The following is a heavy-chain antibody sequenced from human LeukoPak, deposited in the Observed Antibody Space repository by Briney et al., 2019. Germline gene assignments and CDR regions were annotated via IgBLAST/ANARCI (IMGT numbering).Heavy chain of an antibody. Sequence: SETLSLTCAVYGGSFSGYYWCWIRQPPGKGLGWIGEINHSGSTNYNPSLKSRVTISVDTSKNQFSLKLSSVTAADTAVYYCARGRNSHPYDYYYMDVWGKGNTVTVSS. V-gene: IGHV4-34*01. CDR2: INHSGST. D-gene: IGHD4-23*01. CDR3: ARGRNSHPYDYYYMDV. CDR1: GGSFSGYY. J-gene: IGHJ6*03.